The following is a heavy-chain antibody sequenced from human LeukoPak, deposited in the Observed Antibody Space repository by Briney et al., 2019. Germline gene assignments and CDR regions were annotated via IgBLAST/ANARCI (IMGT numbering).Heavy chain of an antibody. D-gene: IGHD1-26*01. J-gene: IGHJ6*03. Sequence: ASVKVSCKASGYTFTGYYMRWVRQAPGQGLEWMGWINPNSGGTNYAQKFQGRVTMTRDTSISTAYMELSRLRSDDTAVYYCARLGSYSYYYYYMDVWGKGTTVTVSS. CDR3: ARLGSYSYYYYYMDV. V-gene: IGHV1-2*02. CDR1: GYTFTGYY. CDR2: INPNSGGT.